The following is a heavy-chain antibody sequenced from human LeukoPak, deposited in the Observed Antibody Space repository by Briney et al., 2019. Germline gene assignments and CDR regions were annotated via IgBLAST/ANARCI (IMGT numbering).Heavy chain of an antibody. Sequence: GGSLRLSCAASGFTFSSYAMHWVRQAPGKGLEWVAFIRYDGSNKYYADSVKGRFTISRDNSKNTLYLQMNSLRAEDTAVYYCAKDRGSSSGYFQHWGQGTLVTVSS. CDR1: GFTFSSYA. V-gene: IGHV3-30*02. CDR3: AKDRGSSSGYFQH. CDR2: IRYDGSNK. J-gene: IGHJ1*01. D-gene: IGHD6-6*01.